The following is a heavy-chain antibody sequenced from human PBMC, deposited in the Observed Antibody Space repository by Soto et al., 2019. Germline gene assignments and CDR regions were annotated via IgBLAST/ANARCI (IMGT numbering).Heavy chain of an antibody. CDR2: ISGSGGST. J-gene: IGHJ5*02. CDR3: AKDPSSSWYFWFDP. Sequence: PGASLRLSCAASGFTFSSYAMSWVRQAPGKGLEWVSAISGSGGSTYYADSVKGRLTISRDNSKNTLYLQMNSLRAEDTAVYYSAKDPSSSWYFWFDPWGQGTLVTVSS. D-gene: IGHD6-13*01. V-gene: IGHV3-23*01. CDR1: GFTFSSYA.